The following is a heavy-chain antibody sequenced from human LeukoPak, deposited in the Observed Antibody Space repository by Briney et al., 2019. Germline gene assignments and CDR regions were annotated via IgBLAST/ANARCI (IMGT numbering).Heavy chain of an antibody. V-gene: IGHV3-74*01. CDR2: IRGHGSSS. J-gene: IGHJ4*02. CDR1: GFPISDYW. CDR3: ARTAPYCSNDCYVDY. Sequence: GGSLRLSCAASGFPISDYWMHWVRQVPGEGLVWVSGIRGHGSSSTYADSVKGRFTISRDSAKNTLYVQMNSLRAEDTAVYYCARTAPYCSNDCYVDYWGQGTLVTVSS. D-gene: IGHD2-8*01.